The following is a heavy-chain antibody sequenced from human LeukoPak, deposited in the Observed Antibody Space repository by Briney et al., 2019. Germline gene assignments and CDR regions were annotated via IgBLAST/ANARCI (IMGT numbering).Heavy chain of an antibody. CDR3: ARDRRYYVSGGKDGFDI. CDR1: GCNFASHT. D-gene: IGHD3-10*01. V-gene: IGHV1-3*01. Sequence: ASVKVSCKASGCNFASHTIHWVRQAPGQSLEWMGWINAGNGNTKYSQKFQGRVTTSRDTSASTAYMELSSLRSEDTAVFYCARDRRYYVSGGKDGFDIWGQGTMVTVSS. CDR2: INAGNGNT. J-gene: IGHJ3*02.